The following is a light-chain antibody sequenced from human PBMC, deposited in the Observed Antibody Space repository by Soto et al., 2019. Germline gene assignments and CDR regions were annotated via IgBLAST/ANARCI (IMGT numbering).Light chain of an antibody. CDR3: QQRRYWPVT. CDR2: DAS. Sequence: EIVLTQSPAILSMSPGERATLSCRASQSVSSYFAWYQQKPGQAPRLLIYDASNRATGVPARFSGSGSGTDFTLTISSLEPEDFAVYYCQQRRYWPVTFGRGNKVEIK. V-gene: IGKV3-11*01. CDR1: QSVSSY. J-gene: IGKJ1*01.